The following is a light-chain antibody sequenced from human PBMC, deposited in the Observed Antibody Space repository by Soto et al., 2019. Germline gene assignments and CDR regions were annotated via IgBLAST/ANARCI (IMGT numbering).Light chain of an antibody. CDR3: CSYASITSYV. V-gene: IGLV2-14*01. CDR2: DVT. Sequence: QSALTQPASVSGSPGQSITISCTGTSSDVGGYNFVSWYQQYPGKAPKLMIHDVTSRPSGVSNRFSGSKSGTTASLTISGLQAEDEADYYCCSYASITSYVFGTGTNVTVL. CDR1: SSDVGGYNF. J-gene: IGLJ1*01.